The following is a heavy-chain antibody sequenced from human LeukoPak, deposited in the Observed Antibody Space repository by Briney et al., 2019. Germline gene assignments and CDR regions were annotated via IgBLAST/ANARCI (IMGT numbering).Heavy chain of an antibody. Sequence: ASVKVSCKASGYTFTSYYMHWVRQAPGRGLEWMGIINPSGGSTSYAQKFQGRVTMTRDTSTSTVYMELSRLRSEDTGVYYCARDLYGQQWLNPFDYWGQGTLATVSS. CDR2: INPSGGST. CDR3: ARDLYGQQWLNPFDY. CDR1: GYTFTSYY. D-gene: IGHD6-19*01. J-gene: IGHJ4*02. V-gene: IGHV1-46*03.